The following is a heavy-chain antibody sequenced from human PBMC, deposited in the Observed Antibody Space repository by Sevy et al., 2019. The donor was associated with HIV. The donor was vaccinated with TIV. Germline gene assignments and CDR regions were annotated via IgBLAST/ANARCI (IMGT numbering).Heavy chain of an antibody. D-gene: IGHD3-3*01. Sequence: ASVKVSCKASGYTFTGYYMHWVRQAPGQGLEWMGWINPNSGGTNYAQKFQGRVTMTRDTSISTAYMELGRLRSDDTAVYYCARARGSYYDFWSGYYTYFDYWGQGTLVTVSS. CDR1: GYTFTGYY. J-gene: IGHJ4*02. CDR2: INPNSGGT. CDR3: ARARGSYYDFWSGYYTYFDY. V-gene: IGHV1-2*02.